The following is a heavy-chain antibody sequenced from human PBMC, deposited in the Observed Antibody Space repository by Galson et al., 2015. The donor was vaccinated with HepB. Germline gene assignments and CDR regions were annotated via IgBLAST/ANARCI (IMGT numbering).Heavy chain of an antibody. J-gene: IGHJ4*02. Sequence: TLSLTCTVSGGSISSADYYWSWLRQTPGKGLSCIGNIYYSGTTYYNPSLKSRVTISVDTSKNQFSLELSSVTAADTAVYYCASLRMSTIADYWGQGTLVTVSS. V-gene: IGHV4-30-4*01. D-gene: IGHD5-24*01. CDR2: IYYSGTT. CDR1: GGSISSADYY. CDR3: ASLRMSTIADY.